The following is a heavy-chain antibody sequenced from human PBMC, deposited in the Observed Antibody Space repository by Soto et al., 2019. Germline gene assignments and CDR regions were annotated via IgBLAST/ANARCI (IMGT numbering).Heavy chain of an antibody. CDR2: IYWDDDK. CDR1: GFSLTTRGVG. J-gene: IGHJ4*02. V-gene: IGHV2-5*02. D-gene: IGHD5-18*01. CDR3: AHRPYGYKYYFDY. Sequence: QITLKESGPALVKPTQTLTLTCTFSGFSLTTRGVGVGWIRQPPGKALAWLAFIYWDDDKGYSPSLKNRLTITKDTSKNPVVLTMTNLDPVDTATYYCAHRPYGYKYYFDYWGQGTLVTVSS.